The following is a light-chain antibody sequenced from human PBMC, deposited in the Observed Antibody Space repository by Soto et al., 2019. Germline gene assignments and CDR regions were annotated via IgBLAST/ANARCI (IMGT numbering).Light chain of an antibody. CDR2: SYT. Sequence: QSVLTQPPSVSGAPGQGVTISCTGSSSNIGAGYDVHWYQQLPGTAPKLLIYSYTNRPSGVPDRFSGSKSGTSASLAITGLQAEDEADYYWSSYTGSSTRVFGPGTKVTVL. CDR1: SSNIGAGYD. V-gene: IGLV1-40*01. CDR3: SSYTGSSTRV. J-gene: IGLJ1*01.